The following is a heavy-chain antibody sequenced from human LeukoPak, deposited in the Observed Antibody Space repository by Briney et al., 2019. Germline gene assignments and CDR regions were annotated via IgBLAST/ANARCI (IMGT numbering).Heavy chain of an antibody. CDR3: ATYRQVLLPFES. CDR1: GFTFSTYG. CDR2: INNNGANT. V-gene: IGHV3-23*01. D-gene: IGHD2/OR15-2a*01. J-gene: IGHJ4*02. Sequence: GGSLRLSCAASGFTFSTYGMSWVRQAPGKGLEWVSGINNNGANTYYADSVKGRFTISRDNSKNTLYLQMNSLRAEDTAVYYCATYRQVLLPFESWGQGTLVTVSS.